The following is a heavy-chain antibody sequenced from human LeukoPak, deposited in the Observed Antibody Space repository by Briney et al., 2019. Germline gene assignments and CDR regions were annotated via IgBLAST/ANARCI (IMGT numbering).Heavy chain of an antibody. D-gene: IGHD5-24*01. V-gene: IGHV3-30-3*01. CDR3: ARQTWLQHHLALVWFVP. J-gene: IGHJ5*02. CDR2: IQYDGSNK. CDR1: GFTFNSYV. Sequence: GGSLRLSCEASGFTFNSYVMHWVRQAPGKGLEGVAVIQYDGSNKYYADSVKGRFTISRDNSKNTLYLQMNSLRAEDTAVYYCARQTWLQHHLALVWFVPWGQGTLVTVSS.